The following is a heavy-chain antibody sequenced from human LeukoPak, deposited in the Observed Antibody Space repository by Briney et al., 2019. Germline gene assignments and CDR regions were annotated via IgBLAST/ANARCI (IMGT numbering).Heavy chain of an antibody. Sequence: GGSLRLSCAASGFTFSSYSMNWVRQAPGKGLEWVSSISSSSSYIYYADSVKGRFTISGDNAKNSLYLQMNSLRAEDTAVYYCARDKWDTGTTSVFDYWGQGTLVTVSS. V-gene: IGHV3-21*01. CDR3: ARDKWDTGTTSVFDY. D-gene: IGHD1-1*01. CDR2: ISSSSSYI. J-gene: IGHJ4*02. CDR1: GFTFSSYS.